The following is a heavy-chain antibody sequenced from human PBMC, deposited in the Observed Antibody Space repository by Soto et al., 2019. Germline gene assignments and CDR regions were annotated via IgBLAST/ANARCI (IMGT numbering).Heavy chain of an antibody. CDR1: VFPFSSYN. V-gene: IGHV3-21*01. CDR3: ARVVYYDNCGYQY. Sequence: PGGSLRLSCAASVFPFSSYNMNWVRQAPGKGLEWVSSISSSSSYIYYADSVKGRFTISRDNAKNSLYLQMNSLRAEDTAVYYCARVVYYDNCGYQYWGQGTLLT. J-gene: IGHJ4*02. D-gene: IGHD3-22*01. CDR2: ISSSSSYI.